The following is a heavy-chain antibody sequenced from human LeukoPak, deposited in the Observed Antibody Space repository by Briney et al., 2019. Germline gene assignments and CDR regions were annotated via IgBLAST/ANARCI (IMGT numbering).Heavy chain of an antibody. CDR3: ARRDGDYVDYFQH. V-gene: IGHV5-51*01. CDR1: GSTFTNHG. CDR2: IYPGDSDT. D-gene: IGHD4-17*01. Sequence: GESLKTSVKGPGSTFTNHGCAGARQQPGKGLRWMGIIYPGDSDTRYSPSFQGPVTISADKSISTAYLQWSSLKASDTAMYYCARRDGDYVDYFQHWGQGTLVTVSS. J-gene: IGHJ1*01.